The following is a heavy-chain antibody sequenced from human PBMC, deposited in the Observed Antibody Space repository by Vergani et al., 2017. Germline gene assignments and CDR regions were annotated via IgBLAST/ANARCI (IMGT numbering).Heavy chain of an antibody. CDR1: GGSISSYY. CDR3: ARGYYDLWSIYYYYYYYMDV. CDR2: IYYSGST. Sequence: QVQLQESGPGLVKPSETLSLTCTVSGGSISSYYWSWIRQPPGKGLEWIGYIYYSGSTNYNPSLKSRVTISVDTSKNQFSLKLSSVTAADTAVYYCARGYYDLWSIYYYYYYYMDVWGKGTTVTVSS. V-gene: IGHV4-59*01. D-gene: IGHD3-3*01. J-gene: IGHJ6*03.